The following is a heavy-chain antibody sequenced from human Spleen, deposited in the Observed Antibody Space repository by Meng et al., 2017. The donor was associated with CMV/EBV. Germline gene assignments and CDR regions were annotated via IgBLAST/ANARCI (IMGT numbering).Heavy chain of an antibody. CDR1: GFTFDDYA. V-gene: IGHV3-30*04. Sequence: GGSLRLSCAASGFTFDDYAMHWVRQAPGKGLEWVAVISYDGSNKYYADSVKGRFTISRDNSKNTLYLQMNSLRAEDTAVYYCAREDGEYCSSTSCYYYGMDVWGQGTTVTVSS. CDR3: AREDGEYCSSTSCYYYGMDV. J-gene: IGHJ6*02. D-gene: IGHD2-2*01. CDR2: ISYDGSNK.